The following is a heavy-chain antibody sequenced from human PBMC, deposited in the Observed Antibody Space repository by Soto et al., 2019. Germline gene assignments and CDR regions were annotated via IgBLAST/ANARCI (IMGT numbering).Heavy chain of an antibody. CDR1: GFTFSSYA. CDR3: AKDREWELLFRGSGLLDY. D-gene: IGHD1-26*01. V-gene: IGHV3-23*01. Sequence: GGSLRLSCAASGFTFSSYAMSWVRQAPGKGLEWVSAISGSGGSTYYADSVKGRFTISRDNSKNTLYLQMNSLRAEDTAVYYCAKDREWELLFRGSGLLDYWGQGTLVTVSS. CDR2: ISGSGGST. J-gene: IGHJ4*02.